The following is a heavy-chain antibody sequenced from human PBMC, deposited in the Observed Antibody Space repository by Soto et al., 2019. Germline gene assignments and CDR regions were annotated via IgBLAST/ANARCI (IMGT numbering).Heavy chain of an antibody. D-gene: IGHD1-7*01. CDR1: GYSFFDNA. V-gene: IGHV1-3*04. Sequence: QVQLVQSGAEVKKPGASVRVSCKASGYSFFDNALHWVRQAPGQRPEWMGWINTRNGNTKYSQDFHGRVTITSDTSATTSYMELSSLRSEDTAVSYCARDAWKYVVDDYDSWGQGTLVIVSS. J-gene: IGHJ4*02. CDR2: INTRNGNT. CDR3: ARDAWKYVVDDYDS.